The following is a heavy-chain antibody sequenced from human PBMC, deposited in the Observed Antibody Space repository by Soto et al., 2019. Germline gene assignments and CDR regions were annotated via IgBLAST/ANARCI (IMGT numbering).Heavy chain of an antibody. J-gene: IGHJ6*03. CDR3: AKDQGYYYYIDV. CDR2: IWYDGSNK. V-gene: IGHV3-33*06. CDR1: GFTFSSYG. Sequence: GGSLRLSCAASGFTFSSYGMHWVRQAPGKGLEWVAVIWYDGSNKYYADSVKGRFTISRDISKNMLYLQMNSLRAEDTAVYYCAKDQGYYYYIDVWGKGTTVTVSS.